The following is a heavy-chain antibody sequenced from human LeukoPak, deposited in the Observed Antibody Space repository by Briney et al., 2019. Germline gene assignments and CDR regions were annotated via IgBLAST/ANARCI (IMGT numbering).Heavy chain of an antibody. CDR1: GGSISSYY. Sequence: SETLPLTCTVSGGSISSYYWSWIRQPPGKGLEWIGYIYYSGSTNYNPSLKSRVTISVDTSKNQFSLKLSSVTAADTAVYYCARHGRDILTGYGNNWFDPWGQGTLVTVSS. J-gene: IGHJ5*02. CDR2: IYYSGST. CDR3: ARHGRDILTGYGNNWFDP. D-gene: IGHD3-9*01. V-gene: IGHV4-59*08.